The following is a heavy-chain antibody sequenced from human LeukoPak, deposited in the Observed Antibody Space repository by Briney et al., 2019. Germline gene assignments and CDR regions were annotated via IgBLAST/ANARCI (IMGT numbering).Heavy chain of an antibody. V-gene: IGHV1-69*04. J-gene: IGHJ4*02. Sequence: ASVKVSCKASGYTFTSYGISWVRQAPGQGLEWMGRIIPILGIANYAQKFQGRVTITADKSTSTAYMELSSLRSEDTAVYYCAREFGTPIYYFDYWGLGTLVTVSS. D-gene: IGHD1-1*01. CDR3: AREFGTPIYYFDY. CDR1: GYTFTSYG. CDR2: IIPILGIA.